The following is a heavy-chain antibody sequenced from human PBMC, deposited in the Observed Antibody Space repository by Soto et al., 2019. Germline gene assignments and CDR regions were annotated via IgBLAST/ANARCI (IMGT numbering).Heavy chain of an antibody. J-gene: IGHJ3*02. CDR3: ARGSTMVRGVIVDAFDI. V-gene: IGHV3-13*04. D-gene: IGHD3-10*01. Sequence: EVQLVESGGGLVQPGGSLRLSCAASGFTFSSYDMHWVRQATGKGLEWVSAIGTAGDTYYPGSVKGRFTISRENAKNSWSLQLNSLRAGDTAVYYCARGSTMVRGVIVDAFDIWGQGTMVTVSS. CDR1: GFTFSSYD. CDR2: IGTAGDT.